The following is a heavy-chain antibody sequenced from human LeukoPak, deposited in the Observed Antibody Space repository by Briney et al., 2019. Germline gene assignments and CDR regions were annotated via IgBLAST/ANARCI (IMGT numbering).Heavy chain of an antibody. J-gene: IGHJ5*02. V-gene: IGHV4-4*07. CDR1: GGSISTYY. CDR2: IYASGSA. D-gene: IGHD1-7*01. Sequence: PSETLSLTCTVSGGSISTYYWSWIRQPAGKGLECIGRIYASGSANYNPSLKSRVTISLDRSKNQFSLNLTPMTAADTAVYYCARVLMGTTGEQNWFDPWGQGTLVTVSS. CDR3: ARVLMGTTGEQNWFDP.